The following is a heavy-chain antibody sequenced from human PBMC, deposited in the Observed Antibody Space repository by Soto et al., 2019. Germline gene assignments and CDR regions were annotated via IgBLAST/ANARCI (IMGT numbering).Heavy chain of an antibody. CDR1: GDSVSSNSAA. Sequence: PSQTLSLTCAISGDSVSSNSAAWNWIRQSPSRGLEWLGRTYYRSKWYNDYAVSVKSRITINPDTSKNQFSLRLNSVTPEDTAVYYCASTSYYYDSSGYYSAWGQGTLVTVSS. CDR3: ASTSYYYDSSGYYSA. V-gene: IGHV6-1*01. J-gene: IGHJ5*02. CDR2: TYYRSKWYN. D-gene: IGHD3-22*01.